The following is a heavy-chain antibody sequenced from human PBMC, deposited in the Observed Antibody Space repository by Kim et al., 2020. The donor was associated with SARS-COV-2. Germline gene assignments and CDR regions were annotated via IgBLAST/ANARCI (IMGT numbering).Heavy chain of an antibody. CDR2: IYYSGST. CDR3: ARSVGSSSWYPYYYYGMDV. J-gene: IGHJ6*02. V-gene: IGHV4-59*01. Sequence: SETLSLTCTVSGGSISSYYWSWIRQPPGKGLEWIGYIYYSGSTNYNPSLKSRVTISVDTSKNQFSLKLSSVTAADTAVYYCARSVGSSSWYPYYYYGMDVWGQGTTVTVSS. CDR1: GGSISSYY. D-gene: IGHD6-13*01.